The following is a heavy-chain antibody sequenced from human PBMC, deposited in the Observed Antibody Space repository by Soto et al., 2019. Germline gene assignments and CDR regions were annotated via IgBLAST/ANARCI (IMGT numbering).Heavy chain of an antibody. J-gene: IGHJ6*03. CDR1: GGTFSSYT. CDR2: IIPILGIA. D-gene: IGHD4-17*01. V-gene: IGHV1-69*02. Sequence: GASVKVSCKASGGTFSSYTISWVRQAPGQGLEWMGRIIPILGIANYAQKFQGRVTITADKSTSTAYMELSSLRSEDTAVYYCARGRDGDPRGYYYYMDVWGKGTTVTVSS. CDR3: ARGRDGDPRGYYYYMDV.